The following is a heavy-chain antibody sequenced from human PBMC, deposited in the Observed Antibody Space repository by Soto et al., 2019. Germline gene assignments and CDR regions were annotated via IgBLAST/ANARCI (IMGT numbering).Heavy chain of an antibody. CDR2: ISATGGGT. V-gene: IGHV3-23*01. Sequence: AGGSLRLSCTASGFTFNDYAMSWVRRAPGKGLEWVSLISATGGGTYYADSVKGRFSIPRDKSKNTLYLQMNSLRGEDTAVYYCVKDRGAGGNSAFYFDFWGQGAQVTVSS. J-gene: IGHJ5*01. CDR3: VKDRGAGGNSAFYFDF. D-gene: IGHD3-16*01. CDR1: GFTFNDYA.